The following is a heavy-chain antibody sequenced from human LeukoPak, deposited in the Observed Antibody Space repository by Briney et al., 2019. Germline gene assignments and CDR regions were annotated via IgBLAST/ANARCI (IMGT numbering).Heavy chain of an antibody. CDR2: ISAYNGNT. CDR3: ARDVAGGWFDP. V-gene: IGHV1-18*01. Sequence: RASVKVSCKASGYTFTSYGISWVRQASGQGLEWMGWISAYNGNTNYAQKLQGRVTMTTDTSTSTAYMELRSLRSDDTAVYYCARDVAGGWFDPWGQGTLVTVSS. CDR1: GYTFTSYG. J-gene: IGHJ5*02. D-gene: IGHD2-8*02.